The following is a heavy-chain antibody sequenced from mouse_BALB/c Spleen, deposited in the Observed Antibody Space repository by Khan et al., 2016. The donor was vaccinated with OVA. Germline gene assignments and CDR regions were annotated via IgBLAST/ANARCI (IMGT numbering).Heavy chain of an antibody. CDR3: AKGLWSYYYALDY. CDR1: GFSLTDYG. D-gene: IGHD1-1*02. Sequence: QVQLKESGPGLVAPSQSLSITCTFSGFSLTDYGVSWIRQPPGNGLEWLGVIWGGGNTYYNSALKSRLSISKDNSKSQVFLKMNSLQSDDTAMYFCAKGLWSYYYALDYWGQGTSVTVSS. CDR2: IWGGGNT. V-gene: IGHV2-6-5*01. J-gene: IGHJ4*01.